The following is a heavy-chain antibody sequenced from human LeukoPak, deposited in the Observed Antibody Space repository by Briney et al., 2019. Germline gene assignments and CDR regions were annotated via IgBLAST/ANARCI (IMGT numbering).Heavy chain of an antibody. CDR2: ISQSGNI. CDR3: ARSPLAFYDSSGYPRVWFDP. J-gene: IGHJ5*02. V-gene: IGHV4-30-2*01. Sequence: PSETLSLTCTVSGDSISSGGYSWSWIRQPPGKGLEWIGYIYHIGYISQSGNIYQNPSLKGRVTISLDTSRNQFSLKLSSVTAADTAVYYCARSPLAFYDSSGYPRVWFDPWGQGTLVTVSS. D-gene: IGHD3-22*01. CDR1: GDSISSGGYS.